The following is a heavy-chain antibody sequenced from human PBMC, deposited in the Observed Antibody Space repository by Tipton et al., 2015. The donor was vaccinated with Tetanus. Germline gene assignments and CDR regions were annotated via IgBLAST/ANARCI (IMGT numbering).Heavy chain of an antibody. V-gene: IGHV3-23*01. CDR1: GFAFSSYS. CDR2: VSGNGGST. CDR3: AKAKTWINLWFGDA. J-gene: IGHJ5*02. Sequence: SLRLSCAASGFAFSSYSMNWVRQAPGKGLEWVSGVSGNGGSTYYADSVRGRLTVSRDNSENTLYLQMNSLRVEDTAIYYCAKAKTWINLWFGDAWGPGTRVIVSS. D-gene: IGHD3-10*01.